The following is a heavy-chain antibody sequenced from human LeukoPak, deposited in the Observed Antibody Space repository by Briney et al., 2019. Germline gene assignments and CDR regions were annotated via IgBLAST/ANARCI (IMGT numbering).Heavy chain of an antibody. J-gene: IGHJ4*02. CDR2: INPNSGVT. D-gene: IGHD5-12*01. CDR3: ARVLDSGYPVWDC. Sequence: ASVTVSCKASGYTFTGYYMHWVRQAPGQGLEWMGWINPNSGVTNYAQKFQGRVTMTRDTSISTAYMELSRLRSDDTAVYYCARVLDSGYPVWDCWGQGTRVTVSS. CDR1: GYTFTGYY. V-gene: IGHV1-2*02.